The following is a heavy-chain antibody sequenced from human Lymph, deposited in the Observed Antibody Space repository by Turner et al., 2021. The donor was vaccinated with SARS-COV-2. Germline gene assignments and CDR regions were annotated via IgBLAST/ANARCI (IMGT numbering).Heavy chain of an antibody. J-gene: IGHJ5*02. CDR2: SYYSGST. V-gene: IGHV4-39*01. CDR1: CGSISSANYC. Sequence: QLQLPYSGPGLVKPSETLSLTCAVTCGSISSANYCWGCIRQQPWKGLEWIGSSYYSGSTYYNPSLKSRITKFVDTSKNQLSLKLSAETAADTAVYYCSIQRYVRGWFDPWGQGTMVTVSS. D-gene: IGHD3-16*01. CDR3: SIQRYVRGWFDP.